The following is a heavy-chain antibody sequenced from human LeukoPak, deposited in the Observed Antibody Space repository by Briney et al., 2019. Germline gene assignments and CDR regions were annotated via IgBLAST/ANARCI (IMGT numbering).Heavy chain of an antibody. V-gene: IGHV1-2*02. Sequence: ASVKVSCKASGYTFTGYYMHWVRQAPGQGLEWMGWINPNSGGTNYAQKFQGRVTMTRDTSISTAYMELSRLRSDDTAVYYCARDLVAGATLFYFDYWGQGTLVTVSS. CDR1: GYTFTGYY. D-gene: IGHD1-26*01. CDR2: INPNSGGT. CDR3: ARDLVAGATLFYFDY. J-gene: IGHJ4*02.